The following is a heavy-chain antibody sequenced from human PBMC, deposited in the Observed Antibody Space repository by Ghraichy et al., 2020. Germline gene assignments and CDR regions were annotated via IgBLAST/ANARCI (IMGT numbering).Heavy chain of an antibody. J-gene: IGHJ4*02. V-gene: IGHV3-23*01. CDR1: GFTFSSYA. D-gene: IGHD2-2*02. CDR2: ISGRGGST. CDR3: AKDTNPAIAILAFDY. Sequence: GGSLRLSCAASGFTFSSYAMSWVRQAPGKGLEWVSGISGRGGSTYYADSVKGRFTISRDNSKNTLYLQMNSLRAEDTAVYYCAKDTNPAIAILAFDYWGQGILVSFSS.